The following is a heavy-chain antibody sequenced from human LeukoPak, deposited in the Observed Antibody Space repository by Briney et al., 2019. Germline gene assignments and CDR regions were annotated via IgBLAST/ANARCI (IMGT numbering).Heavy chain of an antibody. CDR2: IYYSGST. V-gene: IGHV4-59*01. CDR3: ATSGLLAPYDY. CDR1: GGSFSGYY. Sequence: PSETLSLTCAVYGGSFSGYYWSWIRQPPGKGLEWIGYIYYSGSTNYNPSLKSRVTISVDTSKNQFSLKLSSVTAADTAVYYCATSGLLAPYDYWGQGTLVTVSS. J-gene: IGHJ4*02. D-gene: IGHD3-10*01.